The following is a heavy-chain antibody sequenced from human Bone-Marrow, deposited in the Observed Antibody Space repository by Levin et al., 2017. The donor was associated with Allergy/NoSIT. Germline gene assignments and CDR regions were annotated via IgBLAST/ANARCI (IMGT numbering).Heavy chain of an antibody. CDR2: IYYSGST. CDR1: GGSISSYY. V-gene: IGHV4-59*01. Sequence: SETLSPTCTVSGGSISSYYWSWIRQPPGKGLEWIGYIYYSGSTNYNPSLKSRVTISIDTSKNQFSLKLSSVTAADTAVFFCAGGWGAMNVDYWGQGTLVTVSS. D-gene: IGHD2-2*01. J-gene: IGHJ4*02. CDR3: AGGWGAMNVDY.